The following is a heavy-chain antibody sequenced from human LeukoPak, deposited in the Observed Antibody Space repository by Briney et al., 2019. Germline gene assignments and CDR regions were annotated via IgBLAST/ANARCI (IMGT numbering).Heavy chain of an antibody. CDR2: IRYDGVDK. CDR3: ARVGDTTAFDI. J-gene: IGHJ3*02. V-gene: IGHV3-30*02. CDR1: GFTFSSFG. D-gene: IGHD1-26*01. Sequence: SGGSLRLSCAASGFTFSSFGMHWVRQAPGKGLEWVAFIRYDGVDKYYGDSVKGRFTISRDNSKNTLYLQMNSLRIEDTAVYYCARVGDTTAFDIWGQGTMVTVSS.